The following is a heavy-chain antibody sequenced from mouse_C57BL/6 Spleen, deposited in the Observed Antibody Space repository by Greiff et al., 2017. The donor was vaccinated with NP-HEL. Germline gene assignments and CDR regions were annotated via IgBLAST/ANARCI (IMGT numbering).Heavy chain of an antibody. CDR1: GYTFTSYW. V-gene: IGHV1-69*01. D-gene: IGHD2-3*01. CDR3: AREWLLDWYFDV. Sequence: VQLQQPGAELVMPGASVKLSCKASGYTFTSYWMHWVKQRPGQGLEWIGEIDPSDSYTNYNQKFKGKSTLTVDKSSSTAYMQLSSLTSEDSAVYYCAREWLLDWYFDVWGTGTTVTVSS. CDR2: IDPSDSYT. J-gene: IGHJ1*03.